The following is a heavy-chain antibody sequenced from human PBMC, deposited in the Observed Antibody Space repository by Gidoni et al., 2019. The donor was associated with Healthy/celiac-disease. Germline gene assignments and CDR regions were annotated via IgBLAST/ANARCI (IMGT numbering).Heavy chain of an antibody. CDR1: GFTFSSYD. D-gene: IGHD6-13*01. CDR2: ISTAGDT. V-gene: IGHV3-13*01. CDR3: AREEAAAGDAFDI. Sequence: EVLLVESGGGMVQPVGCLRLSSAAAGFTFSSYDMPWVNQATGKGLEWLSAISTAGDTYYTGSVNGRFTIYRENAKNSLYLQMNGLGAGDTAVYYCAREEAAAGDAFDIWGQGTMVTVSS. J-gene: IGHJ3*02.